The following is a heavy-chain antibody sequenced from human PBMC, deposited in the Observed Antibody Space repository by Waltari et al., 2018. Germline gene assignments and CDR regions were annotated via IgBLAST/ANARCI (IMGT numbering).Heavy chain of an antibody. CDR3: ARYPAYYYGSGRVDYFDY. Sequence: QLQLQESGPGLVKPSETLSLTCTVSGGSISSRSYYWGWIRQPPGRGLEWLGSIYYSWSTYYNPSLKSRVTISVDTSKNQFSLKLSSVTAADTAVYYCARYPAYYYGSGRVDYFDYWGQGTLVTVSS. CDR1: GGSISSRSYY. D-gene: IGHD3-10*01. J-gene: IGHJ4*02. CDR2: IYYSWST. V-gene: IGHV4-39*01.